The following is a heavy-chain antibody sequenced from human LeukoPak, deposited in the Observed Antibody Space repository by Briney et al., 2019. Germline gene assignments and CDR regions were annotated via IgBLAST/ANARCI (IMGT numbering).Heavy chain of an antibody. Sequence: ASVKISCKASGYTFTGYYMHWLRQAPGQGLEWMGWINPNSGGTNYAQKFQGWVTMTRDTSISTAYMELSRLRSDDTAVYYCARSGGYSYGYFDYWGQGTLVTVSS. D-gene: IGHD5-18*01. CDR1: GYTFTGYY. CDR3: ARSGGYSYGYFDY. CDR2: INPNSGGT. V-gene: IGHV1-2*04. J-gene: IGHJ4*02.